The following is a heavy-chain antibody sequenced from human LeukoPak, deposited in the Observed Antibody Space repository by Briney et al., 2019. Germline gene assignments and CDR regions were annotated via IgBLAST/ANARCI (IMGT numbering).Heavy chain of an antibody. Sequence: GGSLRLSCAASGFTFRSYAMHWVRPAPGKGLEWVAVISYDGSNKYYADSVKGRFTVSRDNSKNTLYLQMNSLRAEDTAVYYCARPGTGFDCWGQGTLVTVSS. CDR2: ISYDGSNK. J-gene: IGHJ4*02. D-gene: IGHD1-1*01. CDR3: ARPGTGFDC. CDR1: GFTFRSYA. V-gene: IGHV3-30*04.